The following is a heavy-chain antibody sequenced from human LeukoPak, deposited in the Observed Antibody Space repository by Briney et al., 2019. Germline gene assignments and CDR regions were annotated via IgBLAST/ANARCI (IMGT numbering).Heavy chain of an antibody. CDR1: GGTFSSYA. V-gene: IGHV1-69*04. J-gene: IGHJ4*02. CDR2: IIPIFGIA. Sequence: ASVKVSCKASGGTFSSYAISWVRQAPGQGLEWMGRIIPIFGIANYAQKFQGRVTITADKSTSTAYMELSSLRSEDTAVYYCARSDDSSGYYPSFDYWGQGTLATVSS. CDR3: ARSDDSSGYYPSFDY. D-gene: IGHD3-22*01.